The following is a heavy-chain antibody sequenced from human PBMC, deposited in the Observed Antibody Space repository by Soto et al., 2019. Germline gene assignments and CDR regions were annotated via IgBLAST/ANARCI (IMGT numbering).Heavy chain of an antibody. Sequence: QVQLVQSGAEVKKPGASVKVSCKASGYTFTSYAMHWVRQAPGQRLEWMGWINAGNGNTKYSQKFQGRVTITRDTSASTAYMELSSLRSEDTAVYYCARDNSVIQGLGLVWFRELLLDYWGQGTLVTVSS. CDR3: ARDNSVIQGLGLVWFRELLLDY. J-gene: IGHJ4*02. CDR2: INAGNGNT. V-gene: IGHV1-3*01. CDR1: GYTFTSYA. D-gene: IGHD3-10*01.